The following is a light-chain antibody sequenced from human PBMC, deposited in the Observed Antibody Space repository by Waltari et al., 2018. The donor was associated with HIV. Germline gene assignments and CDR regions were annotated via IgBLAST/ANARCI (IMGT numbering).Light chain of an antibody. V-gene: IGLV1-47*01. Sequence: QSVLTQPPSASGTPGQRVTISCSGSSSNIGSNSVYWYQQLPGTAPKLLIYRDNQRLSGVPDRFSGSKSGTSAPLAISGLRSDDEADYYCATWDDSLSGVVFGGGTKVTVL. CDR3: ATWDDSLSGVV. CDR1: SSNIGSNS. J-gene: IGLJ2*01. CDR2: RDN.